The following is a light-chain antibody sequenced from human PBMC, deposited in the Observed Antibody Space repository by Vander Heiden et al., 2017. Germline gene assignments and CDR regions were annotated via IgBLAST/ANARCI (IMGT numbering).Light chain of an antibody. Sequence: SSLTPPPSPSLSPLLSGTISCTGTSNDVGGDNYVSWYQQHPGKAPKLMIYEVSKRPSGVPDRFSGSKSGNTASLTVSGLQAEDEADYYCSSYAGSNNWVFGGGTKLTVL. CDR3: SSYAGSNNWV. CDR1: SNDVGGDNY. CDR2: EVS. J-gene: IGLJ3*02. V-gene: IGLV2-8*01.